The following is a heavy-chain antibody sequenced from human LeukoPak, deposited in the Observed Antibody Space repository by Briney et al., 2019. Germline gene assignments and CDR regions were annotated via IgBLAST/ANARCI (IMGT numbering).Heavy chain of an antibody. CDR1: GYTFTSYY. Sequence: ASVKVSCKASGYTFTSYYMHWVRQAPGQGLEWMGIINPSGGSTSYAQKFQGRVTMTRDTSTSTVYMELSSLRSEDTAVYYCAREVSGIFGVVIPYYYYGMDVWGQGTTVTVSS. V-gene: IGHV1-46*01. CDR3: AREVSGIFGVVIPYYYYGMDV. CDR2: INPSGGST. J-gene: IGHJ6*02. D-gene: IGHD3-3*01.